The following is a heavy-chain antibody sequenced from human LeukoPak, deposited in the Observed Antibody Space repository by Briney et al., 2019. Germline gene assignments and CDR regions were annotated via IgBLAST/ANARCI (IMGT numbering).Heavy chain of an antibody. J-gene: IGHJ4*02. CDR3: ARLGCSSASCYPGN. Sequence: SETLSLTCTVSGGSISSSYYYWGWVRQPPGKGLEWIGSLYYSGWSAYYNPSLKSRVTISVDTSKNQFSLKLNSVTAADTAVYYCARLGCSSASCYPGNWGQGTLVTVSS. CDR1: GGSISSSYYY. D-gene: IGHD2-2*01. V-gene: IGHV4-39*01. CDR2: LYYSGWSA.